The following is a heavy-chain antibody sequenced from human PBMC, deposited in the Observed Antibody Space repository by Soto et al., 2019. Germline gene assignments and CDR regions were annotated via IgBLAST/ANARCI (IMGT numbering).Heavy chain of an antibody. J-gene: IGHJ3*02. Sequence: EVRLVQSGGGLIQPGGSLRLSCAASGFPVSSKYMSWVRQAPGKGLDWVSTLNSGGTPHYAASVKGRFTISRDDAKNMLFLEMSSLRAEDTAIYFCARDVLDAFDIWGQGTLLIVSS. CDR1: GFPVSSKY. CDR3: ARDVLDAFDI. V-gene: IGHV3-53*01. CDR2: LNSGGTP.